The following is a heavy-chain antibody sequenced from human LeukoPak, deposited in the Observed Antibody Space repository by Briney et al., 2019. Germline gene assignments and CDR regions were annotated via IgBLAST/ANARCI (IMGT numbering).Heavy chain of an antibody. J-gene: IGHJ4*02. D-gene: IGHD4-17*01. Sequence: SETLSLTCTVSGGSISNSNYYWGWIRQPPGKGLEWIGSIYYSGSTYYNPSLKSRVTISVDSSKNQCSLKLSSVTAADTAVYYCARHGTVTHRVDYWGQGTLVTVSS. CDR1: GGSISNSNYY. CDR2: IYYSGST. V-gene: IGHV4-39*01. CDR3: ARHGTVTHRVDY.